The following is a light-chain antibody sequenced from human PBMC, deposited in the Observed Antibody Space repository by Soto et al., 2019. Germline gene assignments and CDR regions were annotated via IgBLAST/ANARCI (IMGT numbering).Light chain of an antibody. V-gene: IGLV2-14*01. J-gene: IGLJ1*01. CDR2: DVT. CDR1: SSDVGDNNY. CDR3: SSYTSSSTLYV. Sequence: QSALTHPASVSRSPGQSITISCTGTSSDVGDNNYVSWYQQHPGKAPKLMIYDVTHRPSGISNRFSGSKSGNTASLTISGLQAEDEADYYCSSYTSSSTLYVFGTGTKLTVL.